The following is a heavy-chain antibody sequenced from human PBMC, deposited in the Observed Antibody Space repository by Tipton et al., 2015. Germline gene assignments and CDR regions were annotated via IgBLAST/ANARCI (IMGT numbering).Heavy chain of an antibody. Sequence: TLSLTCSVSSDSISKYYWSWIRQPPGKELEWIGYIQYSGSTNYNPSLKSRVTISVDTSKNQFSLKLSSVTAADTAVYYCARRFSHSSSWTFDYWGQGTLVTVSS. CDR3: ARRFSHSSSWTFDY. V-gene: IGHV4-59*08. CDR1: SDSISKYY. CDR2: IQYSGST. J-gene: IGHJ4*02. D-gene: IGHD6-13*01.